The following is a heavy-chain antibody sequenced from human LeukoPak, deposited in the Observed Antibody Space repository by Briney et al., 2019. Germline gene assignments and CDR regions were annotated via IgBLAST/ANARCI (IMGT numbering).Heavy chain of an antibody. CDR3: PTAHLHGSGIAYPFDL. J-gene: IGHJ3*01. D-gene: IGHD3-10*01. V-gene: IGHV1-2*02. CDR1: GYTFTDYF. CDR2: INPNSGGT. Sequence: SVKPSCKASGYTFTDYFMHWVRRAPGQGLEWVGWINPNSGGTNYAQRFHGRVTMTRDTSISTAYMELGRRKPDDRAVHHCPTAHLHGSGIAYPFDLWGQGKVVTL.